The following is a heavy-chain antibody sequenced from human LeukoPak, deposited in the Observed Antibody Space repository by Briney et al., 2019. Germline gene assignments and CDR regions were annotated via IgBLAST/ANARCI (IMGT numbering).Heavy chain of an antibody. D-gene: IGHD3-3*01. CDR1: GFTFSSYA. J-gene: IGHJ3*02. Sequence: GRSLRLSCAASGFTFSSYAMHWVRQAPGKGLEWVAVISYDGSNKYYADSVKGRFTISRDNSKNTLYLQMNSLRAEDTAVYYCARDRGYYDFWSGPDAFDIWGQGTMVTVSS. CDR3: ARDRGYYDFWSGPDAFDI. V-gene: IGHV3-30*04. CDR2: ISYDGSNK.